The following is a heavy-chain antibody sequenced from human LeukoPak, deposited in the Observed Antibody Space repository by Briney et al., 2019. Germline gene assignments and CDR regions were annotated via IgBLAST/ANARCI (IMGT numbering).Heavy chain of an antibody. V-gene: IGHV3-7*03. CDR3: ARDSTWAYNWNGMDV. J-gene: IGHJ6*02. D-gene: IGHD1-20*01. CDR2: IKQDGSEK. Sequence: GGSLRLSCAASGFTFSSYWMSWVRQAPGKGLEWVANIKQDGSEKYYVDSVKGRFTISRDNAKNSLYLQMNSLRAEDTAVYYCARDSTWAYNWNGMDVWGQGTTVTVSS. CDR1: GFTFSSYW.